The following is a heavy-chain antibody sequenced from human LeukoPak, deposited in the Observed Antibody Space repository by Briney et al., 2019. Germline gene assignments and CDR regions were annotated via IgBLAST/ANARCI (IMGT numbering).Heavy chain of an antibody. J-gene: IGHJ5*02. Sequence: PSETLSLTCTVSGGSISSYYWSWIRQPPGKGLEWIGYIYYSGSTNYNPSLASRVTMSVDTSKNQFSLKMTSVTAADTAVFYCARLSESGRLLLNSWGRGTLVTVSS. D-gene: IGHD3-22*01. CDR1: GGSISSYY. CDR2: IYYSGST. CDR3: ARLSESGRLLLNS. V-gene: IGHV4-59*08.